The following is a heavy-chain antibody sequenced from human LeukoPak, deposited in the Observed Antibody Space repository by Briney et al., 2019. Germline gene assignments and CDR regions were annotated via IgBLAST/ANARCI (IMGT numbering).Heavy chain of an antibody. CDR1: GFTFSSYA. Sequence: PGGSLRLSCAASGFTFSSYAMSWVRQAPGKGLEWVSAISGSGGSTYYADSVRGRFTISRDNSKNTLSLQMGSLRAEDMAVYYCAREVDWRGSGAFDIWGQGTMVTVSS. V-gene: IGHV3-23*01. CDR3: AREVDWRGSGAFDI. D-gene: IGHD3-9*01. CDR2: ISGSGGST. J-gene: IGHJ3*02.